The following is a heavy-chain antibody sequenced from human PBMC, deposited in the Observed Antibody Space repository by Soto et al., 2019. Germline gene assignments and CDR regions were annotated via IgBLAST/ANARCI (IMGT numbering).Heavy chain of an antibody. Sequence: GGSLRLSCAASGFTFSRFSMHWVRQAPGKGLAWVAVISYDGNNKHFAESVKGRFSISRDDSKNTVYLEMNNLRGDDSAVYYCARDHGMFLSYYYYGMDVWGQGPTVTVSS. CDR1: GFTFSRFS. J-gene: IGHJ6*02. CDR2: ISYDGNNK. D-gene: IGHD3-10*02. V-gene: IGHV3-30-3*01. CDR3: ARDHGMFLSYYYYGMDV.